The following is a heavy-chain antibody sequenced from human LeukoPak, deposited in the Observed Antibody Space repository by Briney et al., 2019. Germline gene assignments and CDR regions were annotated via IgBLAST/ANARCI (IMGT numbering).Heavy chain of an antibody. J-gene: IGHJ5*02. V-gene: IGHV4-59*08. CDR3: ARAVGGWDNWFDP. D-gene: IGHD6-19*01. Sequence: TSETLSLTCTVSGASISSYYWSWIRQPPGRGLEWIGYIYYSGSTNYNPSLKSRVTISLDTSKNQFSLKLSSVTAADTAVYYCARAVGGWDNWFDPWGQGTLVTVSS. CDR1: GASISSYY. CDR2: IYYSGST.